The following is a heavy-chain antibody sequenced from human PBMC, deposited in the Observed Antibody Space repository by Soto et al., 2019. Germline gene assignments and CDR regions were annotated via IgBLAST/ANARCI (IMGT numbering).Heavy chain of an antibody. D-gene: IGHD5-18*01. CDR3: ARGRGYSYGLDP. CDR2: ISYSGTT. V-gene: IGHV4-30-4*01. Sequence: QVQLQESGPGLVKPSQTLSLTCTVSGDSISSNNNYWSWIRQPPGEGLEWIGFISYSGTTSYSPSLKSRVAISLDTSKNQFSLSLSSVTAADTAVYYCARGRGYSYGLDPWGQGTLVTVS. J-gene: IGHJ5*02. CDR1: GDSISSNNNY.